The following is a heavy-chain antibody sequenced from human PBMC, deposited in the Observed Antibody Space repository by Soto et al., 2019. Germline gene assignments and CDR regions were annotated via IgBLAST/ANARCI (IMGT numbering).Heavy chain of an antibody. CDR2: IYYSGNT. J-gene: IGHJ4*02. Sequence: QLQLQESGPGLVKPSETLSLTCSVSGGSISSSGYYWAWIRQPPGKGLEWIGSIYYSGNTYYNPSLKSPVTISVDTSKNQFSLKLTSVIAADTAVYYCACQAAGTDFSAYWGQGTLVTVSS. CDR1: GGSISSSGYY. D-gene: IGHD6-13*01. CDR3: ACQAAGTDFSAY. V-gene: IGHV4-39*01.